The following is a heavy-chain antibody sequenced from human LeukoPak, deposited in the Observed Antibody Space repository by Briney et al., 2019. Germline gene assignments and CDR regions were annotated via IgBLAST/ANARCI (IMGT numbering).Heavy chain of an antibody. Sequence: GGSLRLSCAASGFTFSSYAMHWVRQAPGKGLEWVAVISNDGSKKYYADSVKGRFTISRDNSKNTLSLQVSSLRAEDTAVYYCAKDRYSYAFEYSDSWGQGTLVTVSS. J-gene: IGHJ4*02. V-gene: IGHV3-30*04. CDR3: AKDRYSYAFEYSDS. CDR2: ISNDGSKK. D-gene: IGHD5-18*01. CDR1: GFTFSSYA.